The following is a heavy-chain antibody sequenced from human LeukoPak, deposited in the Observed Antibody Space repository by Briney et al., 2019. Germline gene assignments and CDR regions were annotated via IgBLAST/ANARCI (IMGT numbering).Heavy chain of an antibody. CDR3: AGEYYYDRSFDI. V-gene: IGHV1-8*01. Sequence: GASVKVSCKASGYTFTSYDINWVRQATGQGLEWMGWMNPNSGNTGYAQKFQGRVTMTRNTSISAAYMELSSLRSEDTAVYYCAGEYYYDRSFDIWGQGTMVTVSS. D-gene: IGHD3-22*01. J-gene: IGHJ3*02. CDR2: MNPNSGNT. CDR1: GYTFTSYD.